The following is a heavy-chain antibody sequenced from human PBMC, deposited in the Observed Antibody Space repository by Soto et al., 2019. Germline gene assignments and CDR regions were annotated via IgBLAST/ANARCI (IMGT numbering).Heavy chain of an antibody. CDR2: IIPIFGTA. V-gene: IGHV1-69*12. CDR1: GGTLSSYA. J-gene: IGHJ4*02. Sequence: QVQLVQSGAEVKKPGSSVKVSCKASGGTLSSYAISSVRQAPGQGLEWMGGIIPIFGTANYAQKFQGRVTIIADESTSTAYMELSSLSSEDTAVYYCARGPDFWSGYLLSWGQGTLVTVSS. D-gene: IGHD3-3*01. CDR3: ARGPDFWSGYLLS.